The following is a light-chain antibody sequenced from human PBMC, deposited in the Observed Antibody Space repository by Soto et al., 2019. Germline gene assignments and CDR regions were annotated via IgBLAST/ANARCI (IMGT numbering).Light chain of an antibody. CDR3: QQYENLPPT. CDR1: QDIRKY. Sequence: DIQMTQSPSSLSASVGDRVTITCQASQDIRKYLNWYQQKPGKAPKLLIYDASNLETGVPSRYSGSGSGTDFTFTIRSLQPEDIATYYCQQYENLPPTFGGGTKVEIK. V-gene: IGKV1-33*01. CDR2: DAS. J-gene: IGKJ4*01.